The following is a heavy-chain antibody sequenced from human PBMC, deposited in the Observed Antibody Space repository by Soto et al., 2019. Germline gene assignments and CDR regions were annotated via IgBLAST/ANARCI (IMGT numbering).Heavy chain of an antibody. V-gene: IGHV4-59*01. Sequence: QVQLQESGPGLVKPSETLSLTCTVSGGSISSYYWSWIRQPPGKGLEWIGYIYYSGSTNYNPSLKSRVTISVDTSKNQFSLKLSSVTAADTAVYYCARGSSSWYDAFDIWGQGTMVTVSS. CDR2: IYYSGST. D-gene: IGHD6-13*01. J-gene: IGHJ3*02. CDR1: GGSISSYY. CDR3: ARGSSSWYDAFDI.